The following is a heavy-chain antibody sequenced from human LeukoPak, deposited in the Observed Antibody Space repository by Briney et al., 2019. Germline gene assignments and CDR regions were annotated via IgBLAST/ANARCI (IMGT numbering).Heavy chain of an antibody. J-gene: IGHJ4*02. CDR3: ARAVFYYYDTFDY. Sequence: PGGSLRLSCAASGFTFSDYYMSWIRQAPGKGLEWVSYISSSGSTIYYADSVKGRFTISRDNAKNSLYLQMNSLRAEDTAVYYCARAVFYYYDTFDYWGQGTLVTVSS. D-gene: IGHD3-22*01. V-gene: IGHV3-11*01. CDR1: GFTFSDYY. CDR2: ISSSGSTI.